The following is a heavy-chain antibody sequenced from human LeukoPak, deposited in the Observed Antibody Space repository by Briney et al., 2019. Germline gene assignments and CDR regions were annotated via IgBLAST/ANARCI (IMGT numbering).Heavy chain of an antibody. D-gene: IGHD3-9*01. CDR1: GGSISSYY. Sequence: PSETLSLTCTVSGGSISSYYWSWIRQPAGKGLEWIGRIYTSGSTNYNPSLKSRVTMSVDTSKNQFSLTLSSVTAADTDVYYCARGTSYYDILTGPPGDAFDIWGQGTMVTVSS. CDR3: ARGTSYYDILTGPPGDAFDI. V-gene: IGHV4-4*07. J-gene: IGHJ3*02. CDR2: IYTSGST.